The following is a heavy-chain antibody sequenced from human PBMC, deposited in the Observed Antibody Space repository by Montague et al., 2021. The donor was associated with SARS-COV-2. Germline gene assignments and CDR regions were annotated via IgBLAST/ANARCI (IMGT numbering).Heavy chain of an antibody. V-gene: IGHV4-34*01. J-gene: IGHJ3*02. CDR2: INQCGAP. D-gene: IGHD3-9*01. CDR1: RGSFSNYY. CDR3: ARGRPVQGSFRHFDSISSGALDI. Sequence: SETLSLTCAVSRGSFSNYYWTWIHRSPGKGLEWIGEINQCGAPNYTPSLKSGVTISLDTSKKQISLKLNSVTVADTAVFFCARGRPVQGSFRHFDSISSGALDIWAQGSLVIVSS.